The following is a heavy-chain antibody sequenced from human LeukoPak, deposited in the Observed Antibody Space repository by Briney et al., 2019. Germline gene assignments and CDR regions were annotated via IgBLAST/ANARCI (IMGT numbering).Heavy chain of an antibody. CDR1: VYTFTAYY. CDR3: ARGSSSSVGDY. V-gene: IGHV1-2*02. J-gene: IGHJ4*02. D-gene: IGHD6-6*01. Sequence: ASVNVSFTSSVYTFTAYYMNWVGQAAGQGREWMGWINPNSGGTNYEKKFQGRVTMTRDTSISTAYMELSRLRSDDTAVYYCARGSSSSVGDYWGQGTLVTVSS. CDR2: INPNSGGT.